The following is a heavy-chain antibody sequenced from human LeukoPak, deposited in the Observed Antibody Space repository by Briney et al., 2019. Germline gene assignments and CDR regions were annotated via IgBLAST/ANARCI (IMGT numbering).Heavy chain of an antibody. D-gene: IGHD6-6*01. CDR2: ISGGGGNI. CDR1: GFTFSNYA. V-gene: IGHV3-23*01. J-gene: IGHJ4*02. CDR3: AKMYSTSKLIDL. Sequence: PGGSLRLSCAASGFTFSNYAMSWVRQAPGKGLEWVSLISGGGGNIYYADSVKGRFTISRDSSKNTVFLQMSSLRAEDTAVYYCAKMYSTSKLIDLWGQGTLVTVSS.